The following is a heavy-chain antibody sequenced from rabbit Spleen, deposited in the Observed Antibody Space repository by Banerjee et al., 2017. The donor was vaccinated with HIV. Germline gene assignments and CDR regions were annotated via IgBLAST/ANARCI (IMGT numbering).Heavy chain of an antibody. J-gene: IGHJ4*01. CDR2: IAGGSSAFT. CDR3: VRDTWHFKL. D-gene: IGHD3-1*01. CDR1: GFSFSSSDY. Sequence: QEQLEESGGDLVKPGGTLTLTCTASGFSFSSSDYMCWVRQAPGKGLEWISCIAGGSSAFTYSATWAKGRFTISKTSSTTVTLQMTSLTVADTATYFCVRDTWHFKLWGQGTLVTVS. V-gene: IGHV1S45*01.